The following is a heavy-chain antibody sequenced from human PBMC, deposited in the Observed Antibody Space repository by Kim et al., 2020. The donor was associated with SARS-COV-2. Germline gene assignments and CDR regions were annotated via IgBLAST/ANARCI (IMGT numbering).Heavy chain of an antibody. D-gene: IGHD6-13*01. CDR3: ARESPAAAAHFDY. Sequence: YAQKLQGRVTMTTDTSTSTAYMELRSLRSDDTAVYYCARESPAAAAHFDYWGQGTLVTVSS. V-gene: IGHV1-18*01. J-gene: IGHJ4*02.